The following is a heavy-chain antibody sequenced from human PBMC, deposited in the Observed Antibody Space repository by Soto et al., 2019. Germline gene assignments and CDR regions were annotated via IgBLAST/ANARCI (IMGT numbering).Heavy chain of an antibody. V-gene: IGHV3-23*01. D-gene: IGHD6-13*01. CDR2: ISGSGGST. CDR3: ASRSXXWYFDY. J-gene: IGHJ4*02. Sequence: EVQLLESGGGLVQPGGSLRLSCAASGFTFSSYAMNWVRQAPGKGLEWVSVISGSGGSTYYADSVKGRFTISRDNSKXXXXXXXXXXXXXXXXXXXCASRSXXWYFDYWGQGTLVTVSS. CDR1: GFTFSSYA.